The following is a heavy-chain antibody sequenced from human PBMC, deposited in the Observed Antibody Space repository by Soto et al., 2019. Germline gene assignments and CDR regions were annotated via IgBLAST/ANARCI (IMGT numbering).Heavy chain of an antibody. V-gene: IGHV4-39*07. CDR1: GDSISPYY. J-gene: IGHJ5*02. Sequence: SETLSLTYTVSGDSISPYYWGWIRQPPGKGLEWIAIISYSGSTHYNPSLKSRVTISIDTSKDQFSLKLSSVTAADTAVYYCASDKRIAVAGTGWGWFDPWGQGTLVTVSS. D-gene: IGHD6-19*01. CDR2: ISYSGST. CDR3: ASDKRIAVAGTGWGWFDP.